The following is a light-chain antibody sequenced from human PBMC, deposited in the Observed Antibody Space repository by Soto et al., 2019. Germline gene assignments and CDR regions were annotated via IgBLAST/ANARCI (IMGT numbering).Light chain of an antibody. J-gene: IGKJ2*01. CDR2: GTS. CDR1: LRISSA. V-gene: IGKV1-39*01. Sequence: DIQMTQSPSSLSASVGDRVTITCRASLRISSALNWFQQKPGKAPKVLIFGTSSLQSGVPSRFSGSGSGTEFTLNISSLQREDSATYYCQQSYTTPRTFGQGTKLEIK. CDR3: QQSYTTPRT.